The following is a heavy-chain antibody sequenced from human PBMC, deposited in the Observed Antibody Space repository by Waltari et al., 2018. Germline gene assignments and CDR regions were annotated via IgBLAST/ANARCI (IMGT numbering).Heavy chain of an antibody. Sequence: QVQLQESGPGLVKPSETLSLTCPVSGGSISSYYWSWIRQPPGKGLEWIGYIYYSGSTNYNPSRKSRVTISVDTSKNQFSLKLSSVTAADTAVYYCARSTGDYVGYYYYMDVWGKGTTVTISS. D-gene: IGHD4-17*01. V-gene: IGHV4-59*01. CDR3: ARSTGDYVGYYYYMDV. CDR1: GGSISSYY. CDR2: IYYSGST. J-gene: IGHJ6*03.